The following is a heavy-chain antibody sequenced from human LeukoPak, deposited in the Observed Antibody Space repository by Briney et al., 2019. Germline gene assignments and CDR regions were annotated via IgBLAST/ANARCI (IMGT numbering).Heavy chain of an antibody. J-gene: IGHJ4*02. V-gene: IGHV3-48*03. Sequence: PGGSLRLSCAASGFTFSDHDMNWVRQAPGKGLEWVSYIIADGSSTYYADSVRGRFTISRDNAKSSLYLQMNSLRAEDTALYYCARERANCSGDCSDCWGQGTLVTVSS. D-gene: IGHD2-8*02. CDR3: ARERANCSGDCSDC. CDR1: GFTFSDHD. CDR2: IIADGSST.